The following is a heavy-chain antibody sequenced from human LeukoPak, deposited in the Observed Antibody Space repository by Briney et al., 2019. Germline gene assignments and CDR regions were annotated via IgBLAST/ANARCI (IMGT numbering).Heavy chain of an antibody. D-gene: IGHD3-22*01. CDR3: TRLLDNDSSGYPDTFDM. Sequence: SETLSLTSTLPRGSIRGNNWCWIRQPPGKGLEWIGYFYYSGSTNYNPSPRSRVTISVDTSTNHLPLKLTSVTGADTAVYYCTRLLDNDSSGYPDTFDMWGQGTMVTVSS. CDR1: RGSIRGNN. CDR2: FYYSGST. V-gene: IGHV4-59*01. J-gene: IGHJ3*02.